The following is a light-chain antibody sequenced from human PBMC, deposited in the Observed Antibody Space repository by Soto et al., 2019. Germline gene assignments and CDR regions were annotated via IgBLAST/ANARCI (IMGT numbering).Light chain of an antibody. J-gene: IGLJ3*02. CDR2: YNSDSDN. Sequence: QTVVTQPSSLSASPGASASLTCTLRSGINVGTYRIYWYQQKPGSPPQYLLTYNSDSDNHQGSGVPSRFSGSKDASANAGILVISGLQSEDEADYYCMIWHSSAWVFGGGTQLTVL. V-gene: IGLV5-45*03. CDR1: SGINVGTYR. CDR3: MIWHSSAWV.